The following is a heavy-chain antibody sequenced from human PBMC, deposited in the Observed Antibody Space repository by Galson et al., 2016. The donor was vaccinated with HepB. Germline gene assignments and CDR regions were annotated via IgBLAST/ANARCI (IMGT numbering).Heavy chain of an antibody. CDR1: GFTFSSYS. CDR2: ISTSGDTI. CDR3: ARDDSSNSYNAFDI. Sequence: SLRLSCAASGFTFSSYSMNWVRQAPGKGLEWVSHISTSGDTIYYADSVRGRFTISRDKAKNSLYLQMNSLRGDDTAIYYCARDDSSNSYNAFDIWGQGTMVTVSS. V-gene: IGHV3-48*01. J-gene: IGHJ3*02. D-gene: IGHD6-13*01.